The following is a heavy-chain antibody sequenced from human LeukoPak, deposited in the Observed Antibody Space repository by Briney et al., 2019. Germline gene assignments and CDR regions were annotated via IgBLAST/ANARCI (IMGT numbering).Heavy chain of an antibody. D-gene: IGHD6-6*01. J-gene: IGHJ6*02. CDR1: GFTVSSNY. V-gene: IGHV3-53*04. CDR2: IYSGGST. CDR3: ARDEGIAARFHGMDV. Sequence: PGGSLRLSCAASGFTVSSNYMSWVRQAPGKGLEWLSVIYSGGSTYYADSVKGRFTISRHNSKNTLYLQMNSLRAEDTAVYYCARDEGIAARFHGMDVWGQGTTVTVSS.